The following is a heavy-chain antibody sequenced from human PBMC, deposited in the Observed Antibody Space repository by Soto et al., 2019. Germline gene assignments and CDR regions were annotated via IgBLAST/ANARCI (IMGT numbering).Heavy chain of an antibody. V-gene: IGHV3-21*01. CDR3: ARGLSSGWFDY. Sequence: EVQLVESGVGLVKPGGSLRVSCAASGFTFSKYRMNWVRPAPGKGLEWVSSISSTSKYIYYADSVKGRFTISRDNAKKSLYLQMNSLRAEDTAVYYCARGLSSGWFDYCGQVTLVTVSA. CDR1: GFTFSKYR. CDR2: ISSTSKYI. J-gene: IGHJ5*01. D-gene: IGHD6-19*01.